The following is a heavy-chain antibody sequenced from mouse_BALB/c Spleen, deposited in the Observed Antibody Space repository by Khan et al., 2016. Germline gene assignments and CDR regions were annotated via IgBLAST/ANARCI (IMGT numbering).Heavy chain of an antibody. D-gene: IGHD1-1*01. CDR2: ISSSGST. J-gene: IGHJ3*01. CDR1: GYSITSDYA. CDR3: ARGDYGSSSWFAY. Sequence: EVQLQESGPGLVKPSQSLSLTCTVTGYSITSDYAWNWIRQFPGNKLEWMGYISSSGSTSYNPSLKSRISITRDTSKNQFFLQLNSVTTEDTATYYYARGDYGSSSWFAYWGQGTLVTVSA. V-gene: IGHV3-2*02.